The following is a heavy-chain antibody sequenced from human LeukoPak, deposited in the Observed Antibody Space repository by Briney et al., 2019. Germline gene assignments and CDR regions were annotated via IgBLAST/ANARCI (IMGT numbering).Heavy chain of an antibody. Sequence: SETLSLTCTVSGGSISSYYWSWIRQPPGKGLEWIGYIYYSGSTNYNPSLKSRVTISVDTSKNQFSLKLSSVTAADTAVYYCARGRGKNYYDSSGYPKLRPDYYFDYWGQGTLVTVSS. CDR2: IYYSGST. V-gene: IGHV4-59*12. D-gene: IGHD3-22*01. CDR3: ARGRGKNYYDSSGYPKLRPDYYFDY. CDR1: GGSISSYY. J-gene: IGHJ4*02.